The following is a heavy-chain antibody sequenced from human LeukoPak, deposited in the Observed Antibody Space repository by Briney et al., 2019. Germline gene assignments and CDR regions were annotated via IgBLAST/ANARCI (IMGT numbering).Heavy chain of an antibody. CDR3: ARQGGGLTGDAFDY. D-gene: IGHD7-27*01. CDR1: GGSFSGYY. Sequence: SETLSLTCAVYGGSFSGYYWSWIRQPPGKGLEWIGESNHSGSINYNPSLKSRVTISVDTSKNQFSLKLSSVTAADTAVYYCARQGGGLTGDAFDYWGQGTLVTVSS. V-gene: IGHV4-34*01. J-gene: IGHJ4*02. CDR2: SNHSGSI.